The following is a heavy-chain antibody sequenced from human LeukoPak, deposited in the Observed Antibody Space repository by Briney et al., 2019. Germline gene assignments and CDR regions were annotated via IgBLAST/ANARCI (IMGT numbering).Heavy chain of an antibody. J-gene: IGHJ4*02. Sequence: GGSLRLSCAASGFTFSSYAMSWVRQAPGKGLEWVSAISGSGGSTYYADSVKGRFTISRDNAKNSLYLQMNSLRAEDTAVYYCASGIGWNPYYFDYWGQGTLVTVSS. CDR1: GFTFSSYA. V-gene: IGHV3-23*01. CDR2: ISGSGGST. CDR3: ASGIGWNPYYFDY. D-gene: IGHD1-1*01.